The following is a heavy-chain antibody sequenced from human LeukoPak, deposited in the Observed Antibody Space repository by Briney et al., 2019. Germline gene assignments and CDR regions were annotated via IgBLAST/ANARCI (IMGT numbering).Heavy chain of an antibody. J-gene: IGHJ4*02. CDR3: ASFWVGSSWYDY. CDR1: GFTFSTYN. CDR2: ITSSSITI. V-gene: IGHV3-48*04. Sequence: GGSLRLSCAASGFTFSTYNMNWVRQAPGKGLEWVSYITSSSITIYYADSVKGRFTISRDNAKKSLYLHMNSLRAEDTAVYYCASFWVGSSWYDYWGQGTLVTVSS. D-gene: IGHD6-13*01.